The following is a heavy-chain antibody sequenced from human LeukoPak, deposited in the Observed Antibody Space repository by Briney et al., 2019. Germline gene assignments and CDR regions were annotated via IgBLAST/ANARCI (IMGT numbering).Heavy chain of an antibody. V-gene: IGHV3-23*01. Sequence: GGSLRLSCAASGFTFSSYAMSWVRQAPGKGLEWVSAISGSGGSTYYADSVKGRFTISRDNSKNTLYLQMTSLRADDTAVYYCTSGVAGNFDYWGQGTLVTVSS. CDR2: ISGSGGST. D-gene: IGHD6-19*01. J-gene: IGHJ4*02. CDR3: TSGVAGNFDY. CDR1: GFTFSSYA.